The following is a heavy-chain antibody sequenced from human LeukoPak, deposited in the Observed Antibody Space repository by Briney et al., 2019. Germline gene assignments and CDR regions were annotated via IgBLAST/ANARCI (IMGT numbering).Heavy chain of an antibody. CDR1: GFIFSSYA. CDR2: ISYDGSNK. D-gene: IGHD4-11*01. CDR3: VHGRTGNTVTTPEFDF. Sequence: GGSLRLSCVASGFIFSSYAMHWVRQAPGKGLEWVAAISYDGSNKYHADSVKGRFTISRDNSKNTLYLQMNNLRAEDTAVYYCVHGRTGNTVTTPEFDFWGQGTLVTVSS. J-gene: IGHJ4*02. V-gene: IGHV3-30*03.